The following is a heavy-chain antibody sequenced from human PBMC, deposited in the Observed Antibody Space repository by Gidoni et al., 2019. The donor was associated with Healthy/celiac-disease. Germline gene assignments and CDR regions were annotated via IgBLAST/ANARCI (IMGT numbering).Heavy chain of an antibody. CDR1: GYSFTSYW. D-gene: IGHD3-16*01. CDR3: ARLYDYVSEGLKQYYFDY. Sequence: EVQLVQSGAEVKKPGESLKISCKGSGYSFTSYWIGWVRQMPGKGLEWMGIIYPGDSDTRYSPSFQGQVTISADKSISTAYLQWSSLKASDTAMYYCARLYDYVSEGLKQYYFDYWGQGTLVTVSS. J-gene: IGHJ4*02. V-gene: IGHV5-51*01. CDR2: IYPGDSDT.